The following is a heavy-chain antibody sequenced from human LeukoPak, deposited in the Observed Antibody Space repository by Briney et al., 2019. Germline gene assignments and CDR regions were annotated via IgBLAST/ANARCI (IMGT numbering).Heavy chain of an antibody. Sequence: GGSLRLSCTASGCTFGDYAMTWVRQAPGKGLERVGVIRSNLYGGTPEYAASVKGRFTISRDDSNSIAYLEMDSLNTEDKAVYYCPRDQTSYCWGQGTLVTVSS. D-gene: IGHD2-8*02. V-gene: IGHV3-49*04. J-gene: IGHJ1*01. CDR3: PRDQTSYC. CDR2: IRSNLYGGTP. CDR1: GCTFGDYA.